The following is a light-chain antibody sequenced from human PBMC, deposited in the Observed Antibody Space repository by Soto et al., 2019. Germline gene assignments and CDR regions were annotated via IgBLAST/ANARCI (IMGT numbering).Light chain of an antibody. CDR2: SHT. CDR1: SSNIGSNT. CDR3: AAWDDSLNGGV. J-gene: IGLJ1*01. V-gene: IGLV1-44*01. Sequence: QSVLTQPPSASGTPGQRVTISCSGSSSNIGSNTVNWYQQLPGTAPKLLIYSHTQRPSGVPDRFSGSKSGTSASLAISGLQSEDEADYYCAAWDDSLNGGVFGTATKLTVL.